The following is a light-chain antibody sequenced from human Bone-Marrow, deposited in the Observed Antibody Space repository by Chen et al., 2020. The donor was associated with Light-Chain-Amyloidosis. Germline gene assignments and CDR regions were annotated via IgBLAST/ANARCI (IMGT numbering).Light chain of an antibody. CDR1: DLPTKY. CDR2: RDT. Sequence: SYELTQPPSVSVSPGQTARITCSGDDLPTKYAYWYQQKPGQAPVLVIHRDTERPSGISARFSGSSAGTTATLTISVAQAEYEADYHCQSADSSCTYEVIFGGGTKLTVL. V-gene: IGLV3-25*03. CDR3: QSADSSCTYEVI. J-gene: IGLJ2*01.